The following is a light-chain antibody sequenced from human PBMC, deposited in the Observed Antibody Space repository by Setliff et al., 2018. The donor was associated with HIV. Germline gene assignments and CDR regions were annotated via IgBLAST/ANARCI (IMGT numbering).Light chain of an antibody. Sequence: LTQPASVSGSPGQSITISCTGTSSDVGSYNLVSWYQQHPGKAPKLMIYEGSKRPSGVSNRFSGSKSGNTASLTISGLQAEDEADYYCCSYAGSSPYVFGTGTKVTVL. CDR1: SSDVGSYNL. V-gene: IGLV2-23*01. CDR3: CSYAGSSPYV. J-gene: IGLJ1*01. CDR2: EGS.